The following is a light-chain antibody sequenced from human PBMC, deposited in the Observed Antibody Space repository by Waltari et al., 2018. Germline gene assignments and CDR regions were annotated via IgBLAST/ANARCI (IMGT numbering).Light chain of an antibody. Sequence: EIVMTQSPATLSVSPGDRATLSCRASQSVNNNLAWYQQKPGQGPRLLIYGASTRATGIPARFSGSGSGTEFTLTISSLEPEDFAVYYCQQRSIWPPLTFGGGTKVEIK. V-gene: IGKV3-15*01. CDR1: QSVNNN. J-gene: IGKJ4*01. CDR3: QQRSIWPPLT. CDR2: GAS.